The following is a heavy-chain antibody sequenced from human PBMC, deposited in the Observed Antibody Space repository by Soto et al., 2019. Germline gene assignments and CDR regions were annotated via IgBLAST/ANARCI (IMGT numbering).Heavy chain of an antibody. CDR1: GYTFTSYA. D-gene: IGHD1-26*01. V-gene: IGHV1-3*01. Sequence: QVQLVQSGAEVKKPGASVKVSCKASGYTFTSYAMHWVRQAPGQRPEWMGWINAANGNTKYSQKLQGRVTITRDTSASPAYLELSSRRSEDTAVYYCARGGSLYWYFDLWGRGTLVTFSS. CDR3: ARGGSLYWYFDL. J-gene: IGHJ2*01. CDR2: INAANGNT.